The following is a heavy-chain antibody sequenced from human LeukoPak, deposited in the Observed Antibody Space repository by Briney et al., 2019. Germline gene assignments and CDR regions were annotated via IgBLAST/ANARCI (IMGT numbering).Heavy chain of an antibody. CDR1: GGSISTYF. CDR2: IYTSGST. V-gene: IGHV4-4*07. D-gene: IGHD6-19*01. Sequence: SETLSLTCTVSGGSISTYFWSWIRQPAGKGLEWIGRIYTSGSTNYNPSLKSRVTISVDTSKNQFSLKLSSVTAADTAVYYCARGGSGWNYYYYYMDVWGKGTTVTISS. J-gene: IGHJ6*03. CDR3: ARGGSGWNYYYYYMDV.